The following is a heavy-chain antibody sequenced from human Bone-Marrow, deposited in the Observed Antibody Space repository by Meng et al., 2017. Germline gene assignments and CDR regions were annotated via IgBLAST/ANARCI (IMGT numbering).Heavy chain of an antibody. CDR3: ARAAYDIWSGYAP. CDR1: GASISSSHW. V-gene: IGHV4-4*02. CDR2: IYHDGST. Sequence: QVQLQESGPGLVKPSGTLSLTCAVSGASISSSHWWGWVRQPPGKGLEWIGEIYHDGSTNYTPPLKSRVTISVDKSKNQFSLKLSSVTAADTAVYYCARAAYDIWSGYAPWGQGSLVTVSS. J-gene: IGHJ5*02. D-gene: IGHD3-3*01.